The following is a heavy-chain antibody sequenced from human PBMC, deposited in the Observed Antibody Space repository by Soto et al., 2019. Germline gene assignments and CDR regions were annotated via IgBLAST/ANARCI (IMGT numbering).Heavy chain of an antibody. CDR3: AKHSGWSFDY. CDR1: GGSISSSSYY. J-gene: IGHJ4*02. D-gene: IGHD6-19*01. CDR2: IYYSGST. Sequence: PSETLSLTCTVSGGSISSSSYYWAWIRQPPGKGLEWIGSIYYSGSTYYNPSLKSRVTISADTSKNQFSLKLSSVTAADTAVYYCAKHSGWSFDYWGQGTLVTVSS. V-gene: IGHV4-39*07.